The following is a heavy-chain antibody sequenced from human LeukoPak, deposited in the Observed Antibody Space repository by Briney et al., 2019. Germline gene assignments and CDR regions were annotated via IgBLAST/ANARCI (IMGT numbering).Heavy chain of an antibody. Sequence: GGSLRLSCAASGFTFSDYYMSWIRQAPGKGLEWVSYISSSGSTIYYADSVKGRFTISRGNAKNSLYLQMNSLRAEDTAVYYCARDRRLYYDFWSGSETGGDWFDPWGQGTLVTVSS. CDR2: ISSSGSTI. CDR3: ARDRRLYYDFWSGSETGGDWFDP. V-gene: IGHV3-11*01. D-gene: IGHD3-3*01. J-gene: IGHJ5*02. CDR1: GFTFSDYY.